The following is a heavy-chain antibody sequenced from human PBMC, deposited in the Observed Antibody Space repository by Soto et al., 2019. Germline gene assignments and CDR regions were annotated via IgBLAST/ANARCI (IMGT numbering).Heavy chain of an antibody. Sequence: GGSLRLSCAASGFTFSSFAMNWVRQAPGKGLEWVSGISGSGGSTYYPDSVKGRFTISRDNSKSTLYLQMNSLRAEDTAVYYCTGVAGYFDYWGQGTLVTVSS. CDR1: GFTFSSFA. CDR3: TGVAGYFDY. CDR2: ISGSGGST. V-gene: IGHV3-23*01. J-gene: IGHJ4*02.